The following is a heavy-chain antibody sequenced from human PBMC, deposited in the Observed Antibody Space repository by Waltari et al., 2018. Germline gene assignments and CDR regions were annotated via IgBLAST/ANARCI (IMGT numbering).Heavy chain of an antibody. V-gene: IGHV4-39*07. Sequence: QLQLQESGPGLVKPSETLSLTCTVPGGSISSSSYYWGWIRQPPGKGLEWIGSIYYSGSTYYNPSLKSRVTISVDTSKNQFSLKLSSVTAADMAVYYCAGTLYSSSWYVDYWGQGTLVTVSS. D-gene: IGHD6-13*01. CDR2: IYYSGST. CDR3: AGTLYSSSWYVDY. J-gene: IGHJ4*02. CDR1: GGSISSSSYY.